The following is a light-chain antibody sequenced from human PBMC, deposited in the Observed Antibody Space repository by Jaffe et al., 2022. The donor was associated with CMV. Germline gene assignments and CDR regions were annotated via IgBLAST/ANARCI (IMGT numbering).Light chain of an antibody. J-gene: IGKJ1*01. CDR3: QQSDSFPRT. CDR2: VVS. CDR1: QSVSVH. Sequence: DIQMTQSPSTLSASVGDRITITCRASQSVSVHLNWYQQKPGEAPKLLISVVSSLQSGVPSRFSGSGSGSYFTLTISSLQPEDFATYYCQQSDSFPRTFGQGTKVEVK. V-gene: IGKV1-39*01.